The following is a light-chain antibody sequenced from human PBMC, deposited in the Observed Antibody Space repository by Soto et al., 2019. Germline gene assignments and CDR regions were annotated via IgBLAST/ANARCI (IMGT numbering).Light chain of an antibody. V-gene: IGKV1-5*01. J-gene: IGKJ5*01. CDR2: AAS. CDR3: QQLKSNLIT. CDR1: QSISGW. Sequence: DIQMTQSPSTLPASVGGRVTITCRASQSISGWLAWYQQRPGKAPKLLIYAASTLQSGVPSRFSGSGSGTEFTLTISSLQPEDFATYYCQQLKSNLITFGQGTRLEIK.